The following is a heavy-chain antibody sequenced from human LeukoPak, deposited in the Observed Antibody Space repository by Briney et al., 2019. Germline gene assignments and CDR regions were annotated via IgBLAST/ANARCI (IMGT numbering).Heavy chain of an antibody. CDR2: IYPGDSGT. D-gene: IGHD1-1*01. Sequence: GESLKISCKGSGYSFTSYWIAWVRQMPGKGLEWMGIIYPGDSGTRYSPSFQGQVTISADKSISTAYLQWSSLKASDTAMYYCATRPTSYGTYFFDYWGQGTLVTVSS. CDR1: GYSFTSYW. CDR3: ATRPTSYGTYFFDY. J-gene: IGHJ4*02. V-gene: IGHV5-51*01.